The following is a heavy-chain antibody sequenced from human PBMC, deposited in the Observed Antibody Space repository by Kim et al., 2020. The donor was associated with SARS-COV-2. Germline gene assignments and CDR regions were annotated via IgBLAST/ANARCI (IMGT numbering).Heavy chain of an antibody. V-gene: IGHV3-13*01. J-gene: IGHJ6*02. CDR2: IGTAGDT. CDR1: GFTFSSYD. D-gene: IGHD3-10*01. CDR3: ARGYSFWFGDYGMDV. Sequence: GGSLRLSCVASGFTFSSYDMHWVRQATGKGLEWVSAIGTAGDTYYPGSVKGRFTISRENAKNSLYLQMNSLRAGDTAVYYCARGYSFWFGDYGMDVWGQGTTVTVSS.